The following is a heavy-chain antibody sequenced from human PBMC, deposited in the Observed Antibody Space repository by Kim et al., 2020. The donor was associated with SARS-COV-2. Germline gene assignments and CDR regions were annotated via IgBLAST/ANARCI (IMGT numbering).Heavy chain of an antibody. V-gene: IGHV5-10-1*01. CDR3: ARSPSMDSSGYGDY. Sequence: GASLKISCKGSGYSFTSYWISWVRQMPGKGLAWMGRIDPSDSYTNYSPSFQGHVTISADKSISTAYLQWSSLKASDTAMYYCARSPSMDSSGYGDYWGQGTLVTVSS. D-gene: IGHD3-22*01. CDR1: GYSFTSYW. CDR2: IDPSDSYT. J-gene: IGHJ4*02.